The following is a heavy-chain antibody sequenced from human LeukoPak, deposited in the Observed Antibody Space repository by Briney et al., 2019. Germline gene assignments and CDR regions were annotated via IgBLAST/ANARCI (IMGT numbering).Heavy chain of an antibody. Sequence: GGSLRLSCAASGFTFSSYEMNWVRQAPGKGLEWVAVISYDGSNKYYADSVKGRFTISRDNSKNTLYLEMNSLRTEDTAVYYCARDRNYDSRGSSVEAFDIWGQGTMVTVSS. CDR3: ARDRNYDSRGSSVEAFDI. CDR2: ISYDGSNK. CDR1: GFTFSSYE. D-gene: IGHD3-22*01. V-gene: IGHV3-30*03. J-gene: IGHJ3*02.